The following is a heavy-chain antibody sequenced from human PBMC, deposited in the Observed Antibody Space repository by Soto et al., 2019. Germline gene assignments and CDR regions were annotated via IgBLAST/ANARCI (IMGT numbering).Heavy chain of an antibody. CDR3: ARESGDWPLNWFDP. D-gene: IGHD2-21*02. CDR2: ITSDGKSK. J-gene: IGHJ5*02. CDR1: VFNFINHW. Sequence: PGGSLRLSCAASVFNFINHWMHWVRQRPAEGLVWVSRITSDGKSKAYAESVKGRFAISRDNAKNTLYLQMNGLTAEDTAVYYCARESGDWPLNWFDPWGQGTLVTVSS. V-gene: IGHV3-74*01.